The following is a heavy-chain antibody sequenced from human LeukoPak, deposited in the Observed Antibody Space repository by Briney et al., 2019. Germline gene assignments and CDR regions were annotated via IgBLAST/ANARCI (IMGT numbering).Heavy chain of an antibody. CDR2: MDPNRGNT. CDR3: ARAGVGATPTWWSWTLPYGMDV. D-gene: IGHD5-12*01. CDR1: GYTFTSYD. V-gene: IGHV1-8*02. J-gene: IGHJ6*02. Sequence: ASVKVSCKASGYTFTSYDINWVRQAPDQGLEWMGWMDPNRGNTGYAHKFQGRVTMARSTSVSTAYMELSSLTSEDTAVYYCARAGVGATPTWWSWTLPYGMDVWGQGTTVTVSS.